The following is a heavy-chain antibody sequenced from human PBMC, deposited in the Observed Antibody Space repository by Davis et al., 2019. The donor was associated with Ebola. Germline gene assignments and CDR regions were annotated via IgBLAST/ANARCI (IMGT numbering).Heavy chain of an antibody. V-gene: IGHV1-69*13. CDR2: IIPIFDTA. Sequence: SVKVSCRASGGTFSSYAISWVRQAPGQGLEWVGGIIPIFDTASYAHNFQDRVTITADESRITAYLELSSLRSEDTAVYYCAKDRYYDNSPLYFESETWGQGTLVTVSS. CDR3: AKDRYYDNSPLYFESET. D-gene: IGHD3-22*01. J-gene: IGHJ4*02. CDR1: GGTFSSYA.